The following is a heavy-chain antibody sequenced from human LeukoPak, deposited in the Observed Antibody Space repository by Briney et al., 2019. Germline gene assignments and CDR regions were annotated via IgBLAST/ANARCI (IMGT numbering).Heavy chain of an antibody. CDR2: IYVTGT. CDR1: GGSIGTYY. D-gene: IGHD1-26*01. V-gene: IGHV4-59*01. Sequence: PSETLSLTCTVSGGSIGTYYWSWVRQSPGTGLEWIGYIYVTGTRYNPYLQSRVTISVDTSKNQFSLKLSSVTAADTAVYYCARGHYRTYYYGMDVWGQGTTDTVSS. CDR3: ARGHYRTYYYGMDV. J-gene: IGHJ6*02.